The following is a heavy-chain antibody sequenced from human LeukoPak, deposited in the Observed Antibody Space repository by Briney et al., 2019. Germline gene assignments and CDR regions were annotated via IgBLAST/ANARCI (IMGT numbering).Heavy chain of an antibody. D-gene: IGHD6-13*01. CDR2: INPNGGST. V-gene: IGHV1-46*01. J-gene: IGHJ6*03. Sequence: ASVKVSCKASEYTFTSSYMHWVRQAPGQGLEWMGIINPNGGSTSYAQKFQGRVTMTRDMSTSTVYMELSSLRSEDKAVYYCARDIAAAGNYYMDVWGKGTTVTVSS. CDR3: ARDIAAAGNYYMDV. CDR1: EYTFTSSY.